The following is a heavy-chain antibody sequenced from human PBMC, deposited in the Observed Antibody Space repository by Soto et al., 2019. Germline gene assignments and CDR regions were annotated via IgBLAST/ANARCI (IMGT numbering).Heavy chain of an antibody. CDR2: IIPITGTA. CDR3: ARSQGSSTILERSYYYDYGMYV. Sequence: QVQLVQSGAEVKKPGSSVKVSCKASGGTFGSYAISWVRQAPGQGPEWMGGIIPITGTANYAQKFQGRVTITADESTSTASMPLSSMRSEDTAVYYCARSQGSSTILERSYYYDYGMYVWGQGTTVTVSS. V-gene: IGHV1-69*01. J-gene: IGHJ6*02. D-gene: IGHD2-2*01. CDR1: GGTFGSYA.